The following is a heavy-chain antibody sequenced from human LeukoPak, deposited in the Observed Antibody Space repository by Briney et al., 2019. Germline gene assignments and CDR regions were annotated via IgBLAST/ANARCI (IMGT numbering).Heavy chain of an antibody. CDR3: ATRYFDL. J-gene: IGHJ2*01. V-gene: IGHV3-7*01. Sequence: GGSLRLSCAASGFTFSNYWMNWVRQAPGKGLEWVANVKQDGSEKYYVASVKGRFTISRDNAKNSLYLQMNSLRAEDTAVYYCATRYFDLWGRGTLVTVSS. CDR1: GFTFSNYW. CDR2: VKQDGSEK.